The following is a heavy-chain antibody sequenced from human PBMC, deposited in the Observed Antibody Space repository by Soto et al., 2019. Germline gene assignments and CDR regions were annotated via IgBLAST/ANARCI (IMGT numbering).Heavy chain of an antibody. V-gene: IGHV3-30*18. CDR1: ELTFSRYG. J-gene: IGHJ6*02. Sequence: QVQLVESGGGVVKPGRSLRLSCAASELTFSRYGMHWVRQAPGKGLEWVAMISDDGTKKNYADSVKGRFTISRDNSKNTMYLQMNSLRPEDTAVYYCAKDIVVPSALGYYYYGMDFWGRGTTVTVSS. CDR2: ISDDGTKK. D-gene: IGHD2-2*01. CDR3: AKDIVVPSALGYYYYGMDF.